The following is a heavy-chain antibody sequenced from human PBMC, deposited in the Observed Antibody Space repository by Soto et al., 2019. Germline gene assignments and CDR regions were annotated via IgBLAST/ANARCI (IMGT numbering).Heavy chain of an antibody. D-gene: IGHD6-19*01. V-gene: IGHV3-33*01. CDR2: IWYDGSNK. CDR1: GFTFSSYG. Sequence: QVQLVESGGGVVQPGRSLRLSCAASGFTFSSYGMHWVRQAPGKGLEWVAVIWYDGSNKYYADSVKGRFTISRDNSKNTLYLQMNSLRAEDTVVYCCARGFTQYPWLFDSWGQGTLVTVSS. J-gene: IGHJ4*02. CDR3: ARGFTQYPWLFDS.